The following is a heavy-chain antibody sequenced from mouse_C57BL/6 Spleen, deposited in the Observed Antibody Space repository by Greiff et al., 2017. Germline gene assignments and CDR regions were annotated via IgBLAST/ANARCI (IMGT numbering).Heavy chain of an antibody. D-gene: IGHD1-1*01. V-gene: IGHV1-64*01. CDR1: GYTFTSYW. Sequence: QVQLQQPGAELVKPRASVKLSCKASGYTFTSYWMHWVKQRPGQGLEWIGMIHPNSGSTNYNEKFKSKATLTVDKSSSTAYMQLSSLTSEDSAVYYCARDYGSSDRFAYWGQGTLVTVSA. J-gene: IGHJ3*01. CDR3: ARDYGSSDRFAY. CDR2: IHPNSGST.